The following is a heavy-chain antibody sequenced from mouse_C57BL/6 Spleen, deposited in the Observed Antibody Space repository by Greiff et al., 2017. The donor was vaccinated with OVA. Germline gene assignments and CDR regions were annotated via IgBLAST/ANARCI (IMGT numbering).Heavy chain of an antibody. CDR2: INPYNGGT. CDR3: ARPLDGYYGGFAY. D-gene: IGHD2-3*01. CDR1: VYTFTDYY. J-gene: IGHJ3*01. Sequence: EVQLQQSGPVLVKPGASVKMSCKASVYTFTDYYMNWVKQSHGKSLEWIGVINPYNGGTSYNQKFKGKATLTVDKSSSTAYMELNSLTSEDSAVYYCARPLDGYYGGFAYWGQGTLVTVSA. V-gene: IGHV1-19*01.